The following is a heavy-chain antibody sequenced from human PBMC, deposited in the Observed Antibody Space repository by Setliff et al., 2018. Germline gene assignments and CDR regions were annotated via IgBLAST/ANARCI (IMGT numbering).Heavy chain of an antibody. CDR1: GYTFTAYD. V-gene: IGHV1-8*02. Sequence: ASVKVSCKASGYTFTAYDIVWVRQATGQGLEWMGWMNPNSGRTGYPQKFQGRVTMTRNTSISTAYMELSSLRSEDTAVYYCARDQGLGEYSSSSPYYYCYMDVWGKGTTVTVSS. CDR2: MNPNSGRT. CDR3: ARDQGLGEYSSSSPYYYCYMDV. J-gene: IGHJ6*03. D-gene: IGHD6-6*01.